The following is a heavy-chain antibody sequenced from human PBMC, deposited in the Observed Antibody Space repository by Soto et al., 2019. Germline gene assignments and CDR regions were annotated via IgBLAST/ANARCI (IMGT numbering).Heavy chain of an antibody. Sequence: ETLSLTCAVSGGSISSYYWSWIRQPPGKGLEWMGRIDPSDSYTNYSPSFQGHVTISADKSISTAYLQWSSLKASDTAMYYCARLGPKDYSSSWYWFDPWGQGTLVTVSS. CDR1: GGSISSYY. V-gene: IGHV5-10-1*01. J-gene: IGHJ5*02. CDR2: IDPSDSYT. D-gene: IGHD6-13*01. CDR3: ARLGPKDYSSSWYWFDP.